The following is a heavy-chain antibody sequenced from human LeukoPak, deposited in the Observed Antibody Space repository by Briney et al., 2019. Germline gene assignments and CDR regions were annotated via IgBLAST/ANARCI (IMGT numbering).Heavy chain of an antibody. CDR3: ARGGYSSGWYGDSVDY. J-gene: IGHJ4*02. Sequence: AGGSLRLSCEASGFTSGIYYMSWVRQAPGEGLEWVACISQDGIDKYYLDSVKGRFTISRDNAKNSLYLQMNSLRAEGTAVYYCARGGYSSGWYGDSVDYWGQGTLVTVSS. CDR2: ISQDGIDK. D-gene: IGHD6-19*01. V-gene: IGHV3-7*01. CDR1: GFTSGIYY.